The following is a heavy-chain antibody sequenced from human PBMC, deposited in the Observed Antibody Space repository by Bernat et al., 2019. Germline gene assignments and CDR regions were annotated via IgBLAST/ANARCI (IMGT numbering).Heavy chain of an antibody. D-gene: IGHD5-12*01. V-gene: IGHV3-33*01. CDR1: GFTFSSYG. CDR3: ARAGWSGYGHNWFDP. CDR2: IWYDGSNK. Sequence: QVQLVESGGGVVQPGGSLRLSCAASGFTFSSYGMHWVRQAPGKGLEWVAVIWYDGSNKYYADSVKGRFTISRDNSKNTLYLQMNSLRAEDTAVYYCARAGWSGYGHNWFDPWGQGTLVTVSS. J-gene: IGHJ5*02.